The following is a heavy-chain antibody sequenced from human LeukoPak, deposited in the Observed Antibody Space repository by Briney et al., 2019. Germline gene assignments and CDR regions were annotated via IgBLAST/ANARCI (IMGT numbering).Heavy chain of an antibody. J-gene: IGHJ4*02. CDR3: ARGVHSSGYEPDY. D-gene: IGHD3-22*01. V-gene: IGHV3-48*04. Sequence: PGGSLRLSCAASGFTFSSYSMNWVRQAPGKGLEWVSYISSSSSTIYYADSVKGRFTISRDNAKNSLYLQMNSLRAEDTAVYYCARGVHSSGYEPDYWGQGTLVTVSS. CDR2: ISSSSSTI. CDR1: GFTFSSYS.